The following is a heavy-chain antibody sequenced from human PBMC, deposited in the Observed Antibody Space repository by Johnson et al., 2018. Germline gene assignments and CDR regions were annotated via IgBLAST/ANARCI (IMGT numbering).Heavy chain of an antibody. Sequence: VQLVESGGGLVQPGGSLRLSCAASGFAFNSHALSWVRQAPGKGLEWVSTISGTGITTYYADSVKGRFTISRDNSKNTLYVQMNSLRDVDTAVYYCAQTHNWNDARAFDIWGQGTMVTVSS. V-gene: IGHV3-23*04. CDR2: ISGTGITT. CDR3: AQTHNWNDARAFDI. J-gene: IGHJ3*02. CDR1: GFAFNSHA. D-gene: IGHD1-20*01.